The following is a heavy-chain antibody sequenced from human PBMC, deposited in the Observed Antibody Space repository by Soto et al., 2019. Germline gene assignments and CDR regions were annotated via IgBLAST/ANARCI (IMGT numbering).Heavy chain of an antibody. D-gene: IGHD3-16*01. J-gene: IGHJ4*02. Sequence: QVQLVQSGAEVKKPGASVKVSCKASGYTFTSYYMHWVRQAPGQGLEWMGIINPSGGSTSYAQKFQGRVTMTRDTSTSTVYMELSSLGSEDKAVYYCARDQASIMITFGGVIGGFDYWGQGTLVTVPS. CDR3: ARDQASIMITFGGVIGGFDY. CDR2: INPSGGST. V-gene: IGHV1-46*01. CDR1: GYTFTSYY.